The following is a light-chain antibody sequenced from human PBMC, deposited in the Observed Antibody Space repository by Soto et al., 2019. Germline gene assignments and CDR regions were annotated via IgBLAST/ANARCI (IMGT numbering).Light chain of an antibody. J-gene: IGKJ1*01. CDR3: RRCTDWPWT. CDR2: EVS. Sequence: DVVMTQSPLSLPVTLGQPASISCTSSQSLIHSDGSTYLRWFPQRPGQSPRRLIYEVSDRDSGVPDELTNNGSGPDLTLKISRVAAEDVGVYYCRRCTDWPWTFGQGTEVEIK. V-gene: IGKV2-30*02. CDR1: QSLIHSDGSTY.